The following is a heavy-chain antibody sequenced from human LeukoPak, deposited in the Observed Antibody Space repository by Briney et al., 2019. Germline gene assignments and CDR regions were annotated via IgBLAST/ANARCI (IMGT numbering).Heavy chain of an antibody. CDR1: GFTFSSYA. CDR2: ISGSGGST. D-gene: IGHD2-8*01. CDR3: ARVYLERLTAGYFDH. Sequence: GGSLRLSCAASGFTFSSYAMSWVRQAPGKRLEWVSAISGSGGSTYYADSVKGRFTISRDNSKNTLYLQMNSLRDEDSAAYYCARVYLERLTAGYFDHWGQGTWVTVSP. V-gene: IGHV3-23*01. J-gene: IGHJ4*02.